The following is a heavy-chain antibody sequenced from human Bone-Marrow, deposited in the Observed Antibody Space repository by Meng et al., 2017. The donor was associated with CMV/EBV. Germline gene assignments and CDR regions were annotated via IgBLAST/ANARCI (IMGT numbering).Heavy chain of an antibody. D-gene: IGHD3-16*01. CDR2: ISGSGGRT. CDR1: GFTFSSYA. V-gene: IGHV3-23*01. CDR3: AKGEGEGFDY. J-gene: IGHJ4*02. Sequence: LSCAASGFTFSSYAMSWVRQAPGKGLEWVSAISGSGGRTYYVDSVKGRFTISRDNSKNTLYLQMNSLRAEDTAVYYCAKGEGEGFDYWGQGTLVTVSS.